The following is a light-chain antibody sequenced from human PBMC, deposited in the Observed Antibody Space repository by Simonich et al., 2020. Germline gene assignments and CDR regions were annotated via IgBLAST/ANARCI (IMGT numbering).Light chain of an antibody. V-gene: IGKV4-1*01. CDR3: QQYYSTPLT. J-gene: IGKJ1*01. CDR1: QSVLYSSNNKNY. CDR2: WES. Sequence: DIVMTQSPDSLAVSLGESATINCKSSQSVLYSSNNKNYLAWYQQKPGQPPKLLICWESTRESGVPDRFSGSGSGKDFTLTISSLQAEDVAVYYCQQYYSTPLTFGQGTKVEIK.